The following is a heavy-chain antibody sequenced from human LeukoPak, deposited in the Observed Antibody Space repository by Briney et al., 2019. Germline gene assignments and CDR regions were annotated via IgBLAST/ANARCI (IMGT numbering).Heavy chain of an antibody. V-gene: IGHV3-48*01. CDR2: ISSSSSTI. Sequence: PGGSLRLSCAASGFTFSSYSMNWVRQAPGKGLEWVSYISSSSSTIYYADSVKGRFTISRDNSKNLYLQMNSLRPEDTAVYYCAREGCTATSCWAFDIWGQGTMVTVSS. CDR1: GFTFSSYS. J-gene: IGHJ3*02. CDR3: AREGCTATSCWAFDI. D-gene: IGHD2-8*02.